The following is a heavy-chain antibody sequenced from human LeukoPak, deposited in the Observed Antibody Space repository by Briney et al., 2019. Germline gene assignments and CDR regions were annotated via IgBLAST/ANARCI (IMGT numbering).Heavy chain of an antibody. J-gene: IGHJ3*02. Sequence: GESLKISCKGTGYSFTSYWIGWVRQMPGKGLEWMGIIYPGDSDTRYSPSFQGQVTISADKSISTAYLQWSSLKASDTAMYYCARVDTAMGEAFDIWGQGTMVTVSS. CDR3: ARVDTAMGEAFDI. D-gene: IGHD5-18*01. CDR1: GYSFTSYW. CDR2: IYPGDSDT. V-gene: IGHV5-51*01.